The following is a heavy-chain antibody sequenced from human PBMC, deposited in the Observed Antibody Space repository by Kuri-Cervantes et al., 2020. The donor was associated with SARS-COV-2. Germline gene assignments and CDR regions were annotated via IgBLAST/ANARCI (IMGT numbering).Heavy chain of an antibody. V-gene: IGHV4-34*10. Sequence: SQTLSLTCAVYGGSFSGYYWSWIRQPPGKGLEWIGEINDSGSTNYNPSLKSRVTMSVDTSKNQFSLKLSSVTAVDTAVYYCASVYGDYATWWYFDLWGRGTLVTVSS. J-gene: IGHJ2*01. CDR2: INDSGST. CDR1: GGSFSGYY. D-gene: IGHD4-17*01. CDR3: ASVYGDYATWWYFDL.